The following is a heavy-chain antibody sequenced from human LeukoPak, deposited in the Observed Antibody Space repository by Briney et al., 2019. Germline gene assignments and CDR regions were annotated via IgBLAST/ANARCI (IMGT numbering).Heavy chain of an antibody. J-gene: IGHJ4*02. CDR3: ARGPMYSTSYYAPDY. CDR1: GYGVSSYG. Sequence: ASVKVSCKASGYGVSSYGISWVRQAPGQGLEWMGWISAYSGNTKYAQKFQGRVTTTTDTSTGTAYIELRSLRSDDTAVYYCARGPMYSTSYYAPDYWGQGTPVTVSS. V-gene: IGHV1-18*01. CDR2: ISAYSGNT. D-gene: IGHD6-13*01.